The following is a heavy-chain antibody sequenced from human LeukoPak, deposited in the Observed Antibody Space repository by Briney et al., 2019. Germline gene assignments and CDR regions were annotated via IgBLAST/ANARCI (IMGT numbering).Heavy chain of an antibody. V-gene: IGHV1-24*01. D-gene: IGHD1-26*01. CDR1: GYTLTELS. CDR2: FDPEDGET. Sequence: GASVKVSCKVSGYTLTELSMHWVRQAPGKGLEWMGGFDPEDGETIYAQEFHGRVTMTEDTSTDTAYMELSSPRSEDTAVYYCATISGSYSEFDYWGQGTLVTVSS. CDR3: ATISGSYSEFDY. J-gene: IGHJ4*02.